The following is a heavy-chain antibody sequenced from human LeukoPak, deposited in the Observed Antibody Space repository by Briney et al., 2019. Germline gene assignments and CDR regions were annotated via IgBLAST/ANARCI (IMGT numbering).Heavy chain of an antibody. CDR2: INHSGST. D-gene: IGHD6-19*01. CDR1: GGPFSGYY. Sequence: SETLSLTCAVYGGPFSGYYWSWIRQPPGKGLEWIGEINHSGSTNYNPSLKSRVTISVDTSKKQFSLKLSSVTAADTAVYYCARAGYSSGWYNYWGQGVLVTVSS. J-gene: IGHJ4*02. V-gene: IGHV4-34*01. CDR3: ARAGYSSGWYNY.